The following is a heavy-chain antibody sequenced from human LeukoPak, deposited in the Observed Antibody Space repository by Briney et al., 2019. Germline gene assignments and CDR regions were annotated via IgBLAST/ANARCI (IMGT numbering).Heavy chain of an antibody. D-gene: IGHD3-10*01. V-gene: IGHV3-48*03. CDR3: ASYGSGSYYRKHNWFDP. Sequence: GGSVRLSCAGSGFTLCSYEMNGVREAPGKGLEWVSYISSSGSTIYYADSVKGRFTISRDNAKNSLYLQMNSLRAEDTAVYYCASYGSGSYYRKHNWFDPWGEGTLVTVSS. J-gene: IGHJ5*02. CDR2: ISSSGSTI. CDR1: GFTLCSYE.